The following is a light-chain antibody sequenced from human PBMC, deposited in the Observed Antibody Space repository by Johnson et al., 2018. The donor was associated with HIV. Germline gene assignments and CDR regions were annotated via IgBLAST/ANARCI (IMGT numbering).Light chain of an antibody. Sequence: QSVLTQPPSVSAAPGQKVTISCSGSSSNIGNNYVSWYQQLPGTAPQLLIYETTKRHSGIPDRFSGSRSGTSATLGITGLQTGDEAEYYCATCDNSLRVFGTGTKVTVL. V-gene: IGLV1-51*02. J-gene: IGLJ1*01. CDR3: ATCDNSLRV. CDR1: SSNIGNNY. CDR2: ETT.